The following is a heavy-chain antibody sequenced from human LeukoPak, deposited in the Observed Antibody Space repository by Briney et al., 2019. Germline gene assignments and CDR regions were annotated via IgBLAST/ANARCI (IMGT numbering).Heavy chain of an antibody. V-gene: IGHV4-39*01. Sequence: SETLSLTCTVSGGSISSSSFYWGWIRQPPGRGLEWIGSIYYSGSTSYNPSLKSRVTISVDTSKNQFSLTLSPVTAADTAVYYCARLPTITFFDYWGQGTLVTVSS. CDR1: GGSISSSSFY. CDR3: ARLPTITFFDY. J-gene: IGHJ4*02. D-gene: IGHD5-12*01. CDR2: IYYSGST.